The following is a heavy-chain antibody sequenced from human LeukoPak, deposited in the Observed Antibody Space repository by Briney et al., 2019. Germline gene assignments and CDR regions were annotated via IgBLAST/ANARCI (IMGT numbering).Heavy chain of an antibody. CDR2: IYTSGNT. CDR3: AREGHYCSSTSCYAHFDY. Sequence: SETLSLTCTVSGGSISSGSHYWSWIRQPAGKGLEWIGRIYTSGNTNYNPSVKSRVTISVDTSKNQFSLKLSSVTAADTAVYYCAREGHYCSSTSCYAHFDYWGQGTLVTVSS. D-gene: IGHD2-2*01. J-gene: IGHJ4*02. V-gene: IGHV4-61*02. CDR1: GGSISSGSHY.